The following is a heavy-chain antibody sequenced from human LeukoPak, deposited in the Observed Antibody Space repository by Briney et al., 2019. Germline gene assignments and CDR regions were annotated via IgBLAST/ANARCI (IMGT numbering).Heavy chain of an antibody. CDR3: AKDSGNRLYSYADL. Sequence: GGSLRLSRAASGFTFSIYAMNWVRQAPGKGLEWVSGINYSDGKTSYADSVKGRFTISRDNSRNTLYLQMNSLRVEDTAVYYCAKDSGNRLYSYADLWGQGILVTVSS. D-gene: IGHD3-10*01. J-gene: IGHJ5*02. V-gene: IGHV3-23*01. CDR1: GFTFSIYA. CDR2: INYSDGKT.